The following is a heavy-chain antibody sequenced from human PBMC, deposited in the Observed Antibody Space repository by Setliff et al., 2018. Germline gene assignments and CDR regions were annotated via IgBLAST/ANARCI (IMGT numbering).Heavy chain of an antibody. Sequence: GSLRLSCAASGFTFSDYYMSWIRQPPGKGLEWIGYIDYSGSTNYNPSLKSRVTISVDTSKNQFSLKLSSVTAADTAVYYCASGSLTRGVNYYWGQGTLVTVSS. CDR1: GFTFSDYY. D-gene: IGHD3-10*01. CDR3: ASGSLTRGVNYY. J-gene: IGHJ4*02. V-gene: IGHV4-59*01. CDR2: IDYSGST.